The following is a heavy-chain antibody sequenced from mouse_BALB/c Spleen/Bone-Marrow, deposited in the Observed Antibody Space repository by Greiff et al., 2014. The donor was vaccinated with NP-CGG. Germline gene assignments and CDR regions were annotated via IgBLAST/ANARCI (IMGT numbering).Heavy chain of an antibody. CDR3: ARSRGTTATTYYFDY. D-gene: IGHD1-2*01. Sequence: EVQLQQSGPELVEPGASVKISCKASGYTFTDYNMHWVKQSHGKSLEWIVYIYPHNGGNGYNQKFKNKATLTVDSSSSTAYMELRSLTSEDSAVYYCARSRGTTATTYYFDYWGQGTTLTVSS. V-gene: IGHV1S29*02. J-gene: IGHJ2*01. CDR1: GYTFTDYN. CDR2: IYPHNGGN.